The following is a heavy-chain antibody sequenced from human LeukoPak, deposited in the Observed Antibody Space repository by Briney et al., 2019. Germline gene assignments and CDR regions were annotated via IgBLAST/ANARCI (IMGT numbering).Heavy chain of an antibody. CDR1: GGSISSSDYS. CDR3: ARGSNYGTLGYHFEY. CDR2: IYYSGST. V-gene: IGHV4-31*11. D-gene: IGHD3-16*01. Sequence: SKTLSLTCAVFGGSISSSDYSWTWIRQHPGKGLEWIATIYYSGSTENNPSLKSRVTISVDTSKNQVSLKLSSVTAADTAVYYCARGSNYGTLGYHFEYWGQGTLVTVSS. J-gene: IGHJ4*02.